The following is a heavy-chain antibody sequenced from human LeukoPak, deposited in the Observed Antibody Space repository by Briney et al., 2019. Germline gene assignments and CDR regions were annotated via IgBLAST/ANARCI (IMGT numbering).Heavy chain of an antibody. CDR1: GGSISSYY. CDR2: IYYSGST. V-gene: IGHV4-59*01. D-gene: IGHD6-19*01. J-gene: IGHJ4*02. Sequence: PSETLSLTCTVSGGSISSYYWSWIRQPPGKGLEWIGYIYYSGSTNYNPSLKSRVTISVDTSKNQFSLKLSSVTAADTAVYYCARLRLPVAGSFDYWGQGTLVTVSS. CDR3: ARLRLPVAGSFDY.